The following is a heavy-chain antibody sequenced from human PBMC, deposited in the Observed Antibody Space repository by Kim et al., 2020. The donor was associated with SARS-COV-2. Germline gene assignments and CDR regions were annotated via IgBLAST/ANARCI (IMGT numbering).Heavy chain of an antibody. D-gene: IGHD6-13*01. J-gene: IGHJ6*02. CDR2: IYYSGST. CDR3: ASQRYSSSWTLEDYYYGMDV. Sequence: SETLSLTCTVSGGSISSYYWSWIRQPPGKGLEWIGYIYYSGSTNYNPSLKSRVTISVDTSKNQFSLKLSSVTAADTAVYYCASQRYSSSWTLEDYYYGMDVWGQGTTVTVSS. V-gene: IGHV4-59*08. CDR1: GGSISSYY.